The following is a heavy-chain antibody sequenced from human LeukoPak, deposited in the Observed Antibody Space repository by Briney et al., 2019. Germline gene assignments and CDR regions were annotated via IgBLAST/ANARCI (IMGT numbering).Heavy chain of an antibody. Sequence: ASVKVSCKASGYTFTGYYMHWVRQAPGQGLEWMGWISAYNGNTNYAQKLQGRVTMTTDTSTSTAYMELRSLRSDDTAVYYCARDYGIAAAGSGIDYWGQGTLVTVSS. CDR2: ISAYNGNT. D-gene: IGHD6-13*01. CDR3: ARDYGIAAAGSGIDY. V-gene: IGHV1-18*04. CDR1: GYTFTGYY. J-gene: IGHJ4*02.